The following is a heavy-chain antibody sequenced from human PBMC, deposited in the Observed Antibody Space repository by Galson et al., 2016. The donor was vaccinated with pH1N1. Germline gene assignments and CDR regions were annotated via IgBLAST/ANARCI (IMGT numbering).Heavy chain of an antibody. V-gene: IGHV3-23*01. J-gene: IGHJ4*02. CDR1: GFTFSSFA. Sequence: SLRLSCAASGFTFSSFAMNWVRQSPGKGLEWVATIRGSGVRTHYADSVKGRFTISRDNPNYTLYLQMNSLRAEDTAIYYCAKFGVSGYYDIGDDYLGQGTLVTVSS. CDR3: AKFGVSGYYDIGDDY. D-gene: IGHD3-22*01. CDR2: IRGSGVRT.